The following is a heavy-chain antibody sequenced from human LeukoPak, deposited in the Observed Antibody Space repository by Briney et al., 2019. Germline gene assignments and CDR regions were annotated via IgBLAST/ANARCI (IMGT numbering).Heavy chain of an antibody. CDR2: LNSDGSVT. D-gene: IGHD2-21*02. CDR3: VREYCGGDCYTDF. CDR1: GFSFSLHW. V-gene: IGHV3-74*01. Sequence: PGGSLRLSCAASGFSFSLHWMHWVRQTPGKGLVWVSRLNSDGSVTSYADSVKGRFTISRDNAKNTLYLEMNSLRAEDTAVYYCVREYCGGDCYTDFWGQGTLVTVSS. J-gene: IGHJ4*02.